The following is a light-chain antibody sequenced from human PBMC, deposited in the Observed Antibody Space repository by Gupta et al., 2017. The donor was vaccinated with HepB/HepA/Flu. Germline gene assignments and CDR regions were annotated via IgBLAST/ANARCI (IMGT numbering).Light chain of an antibody. V-gene: IGLV1-40*01. CDR3: QSYDSSLSGHVV. J-gene: IGLJ2*01. Sequence: SVLTQPPSVSGAPRQRVTISCTGSSSNIGAGYDVHWYQQLPGTAPKLLIYGNSNRPSGVPDRFSGSKSGTSASLAITGLQAEDEADYYCQSYDSSLSGHVVFGGGTKLTVL. CDR1: SSNIGAGYD. CDR2: GNS.